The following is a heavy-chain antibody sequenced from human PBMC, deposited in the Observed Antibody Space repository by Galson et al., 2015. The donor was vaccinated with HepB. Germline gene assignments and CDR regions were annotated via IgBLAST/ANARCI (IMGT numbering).Heavy chain of an antibody. J-gene: IGHJ4*02. V-gene: IGHV1-2*02. CDR3: ARTGGGGATISDY. CDR2: INPNSGGT. Sequence: SVKVSCKASGYTFTGYYMHWVRQAPGQGLEWMGWINPNSGGTNYAQKFQGRVTMTRDTSISTAYMELSRLRSDDTAVYYCARTGGGGATISDYWGQGTLVTVSS. CDR1: GYTFTGYY. D-gene: IGHD1-26*01.